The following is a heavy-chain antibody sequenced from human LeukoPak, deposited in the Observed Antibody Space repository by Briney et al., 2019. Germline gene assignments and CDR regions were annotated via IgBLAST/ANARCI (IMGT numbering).Heavy chain of an antibody. CDR2: ISDSGGST. CDR3: AKRGVVIRVILVGFHKEAYYFDS. D-gene: IGHD3-22*01. J-gene: IGHJ4*02. CDR1: GITLSNYG. V-gene: IGHV3-23*01. Sequence: GGSLRLSCAVSGITLSNYGMSWVRQAPGKGLEWVAGISDSGGSTNYADSVKGRFTISRDNPKNTLYLQMNSLRAEGTAVYFCAKRGVVIRVILVGFHKEAYYFDSWGQGALVTVSS.